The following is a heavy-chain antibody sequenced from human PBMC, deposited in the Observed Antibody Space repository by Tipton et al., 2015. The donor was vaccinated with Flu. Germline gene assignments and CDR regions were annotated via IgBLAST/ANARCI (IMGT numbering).Heavy chain of an antibody. CDR1: GFIFDDYG. Sequence: SLRLSCAASGFIFDDYGMNWVRQAPGKGLEWVSTISWNGGSTDYADSVKGRFTMSRDNAKNSLYLQMNSLRAEDTALYYCATAQWLRFPDWGQGTLVTVSS. D-gene: IGHD5-12*01. CDR3: ATAQWLRFPD. J-gene: IGHJ4*02. V-gene: IGHV3-20*04. CDR2: ISWNGGST.